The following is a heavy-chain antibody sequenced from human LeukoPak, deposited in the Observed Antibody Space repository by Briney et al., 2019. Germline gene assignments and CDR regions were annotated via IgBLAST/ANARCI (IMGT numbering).Heavy chain of an antibody. Sequence: SVNVSYMASGGTFINYAISWVRQAPGQGLEWMGGIIPIFGTANYAQKFQGRVTITADKCTSTAYMELSSLRSEDTAVYYCARDGCSSTSCYPYNWFDPWGQGTLVTVSS. CDR1: GGTFINYA. CDR3: ARDGCSSTSCYPYNWFDP. V-gene: IGHV1-69*06. D-gene: IGHD2-2*01. CDR2: IIPIFGTA. J-gene: IGHJ5*02.